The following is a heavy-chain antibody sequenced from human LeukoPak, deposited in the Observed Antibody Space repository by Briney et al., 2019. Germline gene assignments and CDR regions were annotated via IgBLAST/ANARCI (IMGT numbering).Heavy chain of an antibody. CDR2: IAYHGGAE. CDR3: AKQSFRMVNYFDY. D-gene: IGHD3-16*02. J-gene: IGHJ4*02. Sequence: GGSLRLLCAASGLTFSSYGMHWVGQAPGKAREWGPVIAYHGGAEYYADSVKGRFTISRDNSKNTVDLQLNSLRPEDSAVYYCAKQSFRMVNYFDYWGQGTLVTVSS. V-gene: IGHV3-30*18. CDR1: GLTFSSYG.